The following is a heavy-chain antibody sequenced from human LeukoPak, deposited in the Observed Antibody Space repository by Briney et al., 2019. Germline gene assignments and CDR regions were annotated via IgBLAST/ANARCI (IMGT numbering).Heavy chain of an antibody. V-gene: IGHV3-33*06. CDR3: AKDLYYDSSGPFDY. J-gene: IGHJ4*02. D-gene: IGHD3-22*01. CDR2: IWYDGSNK. Sequence: GRSLRLSCAASGFTFSSYGMHWVRQAPGKGLEGVAVIWYDGSNKYYADSVKGRFTISRDNSKNTLYLQMSSLRAEDTAVYYCAKDLYYDSSGPFDYWGQGTLVTVSS. CDR1: GFTFSSYG.